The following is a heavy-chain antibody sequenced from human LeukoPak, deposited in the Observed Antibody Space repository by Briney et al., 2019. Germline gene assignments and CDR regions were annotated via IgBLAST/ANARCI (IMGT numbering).Heavy chain of an antibody. J-gene: IGHJ4*02. CDR1: GFTFSRYG. CDR3: TTAKNDH. Sequence: GGSLRLSCAASGFTFSRYGMNWVRQAPGKGLEWVSYITNSSSTIFYADSVKGRFTISRDNAKNSLYLQMSSLRAEDTAVYYCTTAKNDHWGQGTLVTVSS. V-gene: IGHV3-48*04. CDR2: ITNSSSTI.